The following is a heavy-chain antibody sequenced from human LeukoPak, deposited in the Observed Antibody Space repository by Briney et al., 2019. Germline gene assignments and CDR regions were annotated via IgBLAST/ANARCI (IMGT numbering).Heavy chain of an antibody. CDR2: LYYGGST. Sequence: SETLSLTCTVSGGSISSSNYYWGWIRQPPGKGLEWIGSLYYGGSTYYNPSLKSRVTISVDTSKKQFSLKLNSVTAADTAVYYCATRDVITSYYFDYWGQGTLVTVSS. D-gene: IGHD3-22*01. CDR3: ATRDVITSYYFDY. V-gene: IGHV4-39*01. CDR1: GGSISSSNYY. J-gene: IGHJ4*02.